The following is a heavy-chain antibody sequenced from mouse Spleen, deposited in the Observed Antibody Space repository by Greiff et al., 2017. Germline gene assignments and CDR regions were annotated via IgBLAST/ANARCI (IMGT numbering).Heavy chain of an antibody. CDR2: IYPGDGDT. D-gene: IGHD1-1*01. J-gene: IGHJ4*01. CDR3: AQLLRWPMDY. CDR1: GYAFSSSW. V-gene: IGHV1-82*01. Sequence: VQVVESGPELVKPGASVKISCKASGYAFSSSWMNWVKQRPGKGLEWIGRIYPGDGDTNYNGKFKGKATLTADKSSSTAYMQLSSLTTEDSAVYFCAQLLRWPMDYWGQGTSVTVSS.